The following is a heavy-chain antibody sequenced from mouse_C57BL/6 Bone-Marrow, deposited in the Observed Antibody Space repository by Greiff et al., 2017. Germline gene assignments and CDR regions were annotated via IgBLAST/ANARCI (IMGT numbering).Heavy chain of an antibody. CDR1: GYTFTSYT. J-gene: IGHJ1*03. Sequence: QVQLKESGAELVRPGASVKMSCTASGYTFTSYTMHWVKQRPGQGLEWIGYINPSSGYTKYNQKFKDKATLTADKSSSTAYMQLSSLTSEDSAVYYCARRQFITTVVARYFDVWGTGTTVTVSS. D-gene: IGHD1-1*01. CDR2: INPSSGYT. V-gene: IGHV1-4*01. CDR3: ARRQFITTVVARYFDV.